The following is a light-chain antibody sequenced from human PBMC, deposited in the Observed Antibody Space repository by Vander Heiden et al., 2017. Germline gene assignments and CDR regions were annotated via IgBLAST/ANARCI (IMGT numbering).Light chain of an antibody. V-gene: IGKV1-39*01. CDR2: TTF. Sequence: DIQMTQSPSSLSASVGDRVTITCRASQSIGYYLNWYQQKPGKAPKLLIYTTFNLQSGVPSRFSGSASGTDFTLTISMLQPEDFATYYCQRSDKTPHTCGGGTKVEIK. CDR3: QRSDKTPHT. CDR1: QSIGYY. J-gene: IGKJ4*01.